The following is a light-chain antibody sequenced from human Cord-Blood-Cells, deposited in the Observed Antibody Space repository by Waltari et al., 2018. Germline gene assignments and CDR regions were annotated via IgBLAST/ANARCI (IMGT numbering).Light chain of an antibody. CDR1: SSDVGGYNY. J-gene: IGLJ3*02. Sequence: QSALPQPRSVSGSPGQSVTISCTGTSSDVGGYNYVSWYQQPTGNAPKLMIYDVSKRPSGVPDRFSGSKSGNTASLTISGLQAEDEADYYCCSYAGSEVFGGGTKLTVL. CDR3: CSYAGSEV. CDR2: DVS. V-gene: IGLV2-11*01.